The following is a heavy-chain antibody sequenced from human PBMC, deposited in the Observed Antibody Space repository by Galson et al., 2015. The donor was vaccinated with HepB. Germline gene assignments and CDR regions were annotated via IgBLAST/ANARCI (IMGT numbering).Heavy chain of an antibody. V-gene: IGHV5-51*01. D-gene: IGHD3-10*01. CDR1: GYIFTTYW. CDR2: IYPGDSDT. Sequence: QSGAEVKKPGESLKISCRGSGYIFTTYWIGWVRQMPGKGLEWMGIIYPGDSDTRYCPSFQGQVTISADRSITTAYLQWSSLKASDTAIYYCARGGLRTVGGTFDMWGQGTMVTVSS. CDR3: ARGGLRTVGGTFDM. J-gene: IGHJ3*02.